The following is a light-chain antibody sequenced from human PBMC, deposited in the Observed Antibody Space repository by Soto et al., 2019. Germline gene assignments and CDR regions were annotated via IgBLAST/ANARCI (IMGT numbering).Light chain of an antibody. CDR3: QQSFSIPIT. Sequence: DIQMTQSESSLPASVGDRVSITCLASQSIASYLNWYQQKPGKAPKLLISDTSSLQSGVPTRFSGSGSGTDFTLTISSLQPEDFATYYCQQSFSIPITFGQGTRLEIK. CDR1: QSIASY. V-gene: IGKV1-39*01. CDR2: DTS. J-gene: IGKJ5*01.